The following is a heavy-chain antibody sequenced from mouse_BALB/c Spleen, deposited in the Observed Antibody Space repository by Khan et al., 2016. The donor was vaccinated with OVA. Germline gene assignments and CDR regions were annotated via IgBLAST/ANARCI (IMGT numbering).Heavy chain of an antibody. CDR1: GFPLTNYG. CDR2: IWSGGIT. J-gene: IGHJ2*01. D-gene: IGHD1-1*02. Sequence: QVQLKQSGPGLVQPSQSLSITCTVSGFPLTNYGVHWVRQSPGKGLEWLGVIWSGGITDYNATFISRLSISKDNSKGQVFFKMNSLQPNDTAIYYCARNRNGYFDSWGQGSTLTVSS. CDR3: ARNRNGYFDS. V-gene: IGHV2-2*02.